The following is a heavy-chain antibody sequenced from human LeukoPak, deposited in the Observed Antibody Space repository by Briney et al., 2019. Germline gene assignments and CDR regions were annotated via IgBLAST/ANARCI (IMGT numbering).Heavy chain of an antibody. CDR1: GGSISSYY. Sequence: SETLSLTCTVSGGSISSYYWSWIRQPPGKGLEWIGYIYYSGSTNYNPSLKSRVTISVDTSKNQFSLKLSSVTAADTAVYYCARAARNSGYDYWGQGTLVTVS. CDR3: ARAARNSGYDY. J-gene: IGHJ4*02. V-gene: IGHV4-59*01. CDR2: IYYSGST. D-gene: IGHD1-14*01.